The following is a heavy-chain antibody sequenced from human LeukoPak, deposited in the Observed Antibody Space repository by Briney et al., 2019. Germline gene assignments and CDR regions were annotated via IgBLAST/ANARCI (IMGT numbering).Heavy chain of an antibody. D-gene: IGHD3-22*01. V-gene: IGHV4-59*01. CDR1: GGSISSYY. Sequence: SETLSLTCTVSGGSISSYYWSWIRQPPGKGLEWIGYIYYSGSTNYNPSLKSRVTISVDTSKNQFSLKLSSVTAADTAVYYCARSGSYYYDSSGYYNYYYYVDVWGKGTTVTVSS. CDR2: IYYSGST. J-gene: IGHJ6*03. CDR3: ARSGSYYYDSSGYYNYYYYVDV.